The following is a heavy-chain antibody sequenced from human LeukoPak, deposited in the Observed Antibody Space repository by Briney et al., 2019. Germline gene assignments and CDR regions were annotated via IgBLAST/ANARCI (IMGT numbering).Heavy chain of an antibody. CDR3: ARSGYSSSFDY. CDR2: ISYDGSNK. CDR1: GFTFSSYA. Sequence: GRSLKLSCAASGFTFSSYAMHWARQAPGKGLEWVAVISYDGSNKYYADSVKGRFTISRDNSKNTLYLQMNSLRAEDTAVYYCARSGYSSSFDYWGQGTLVTVSS. V-gene: IGHV3-30*04. J-gene: IGHJ4*02. D-gene: IGHD6-13*01.